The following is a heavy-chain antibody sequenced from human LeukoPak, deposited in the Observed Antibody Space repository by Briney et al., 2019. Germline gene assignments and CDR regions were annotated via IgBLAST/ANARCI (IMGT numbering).Heavy chain of an antibody. D-gene: IGHD2-15*01. J-gene: IGHJ4*02. CDR2: AYYSGST. V-gene: IGHV4-59*02. CDR3: ARIHRYCSGGACYVLDN. Sequence: SETLSLTCVVSGGSVSGYYWGWIRQPPGRGLEWIGYAYYSGSTNYNPSFKSRITISVDTSRNQFSLQLSSVTAADTAVYYCARIHRYCSGGACYVLDNWGQGTLVAVSS. CDR1: GGSVSGYY.